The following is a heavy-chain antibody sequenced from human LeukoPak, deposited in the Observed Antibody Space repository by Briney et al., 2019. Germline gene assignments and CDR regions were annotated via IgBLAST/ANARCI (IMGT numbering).Heavy chain of an antibody. CDR3: ARTSKVTSVMDI. D-gene: IGHD3-16*01. CDR1: GLSFRSYD. J-gene: IGHJ3*02. CDR2: IDTACNT. Sequence: PGGSLRLSCAASGLSFRSYDMHWAHQAAGKGLEWVSAIDTACNTFYPGSVRRRFTISRENAKNSLYPQMHNVRAGDTAVYYCARTSKVTSVMDIWGQGTMVTVSS. V-gene: IGHV3-13*04.